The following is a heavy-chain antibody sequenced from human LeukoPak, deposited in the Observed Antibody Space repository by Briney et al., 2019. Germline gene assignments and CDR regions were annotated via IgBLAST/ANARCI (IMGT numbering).Heavy chain of an antibody. Sequence: GGSLRLSCAASGFTLRDYYMSWIRQAPGKGLEWISYMSSTGNTIYYAESVTGRFTVSRASANTSMSLQMTSLRAEASAAYYCARSSSYFTYFDLWGRDTLVTVSS. D-gene: IGHD2/OR15-2a*01. CDR2: MSSTGNTI. CDR3: ARSSSYFTYFDL. J-gene: IGHJ2*01. V-gene: IGHV3-11*04. CDR1: GFTLRDYY.